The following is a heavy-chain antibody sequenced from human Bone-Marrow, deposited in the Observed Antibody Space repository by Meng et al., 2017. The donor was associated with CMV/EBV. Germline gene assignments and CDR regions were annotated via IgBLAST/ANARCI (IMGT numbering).Heavy chain of an antibody. J-gene: IGHJ4*02. V-gene: IGHV3-74*03. Sequence: GESLKISCAASGFTFSRYGMDWVRQGPGKGLEWVSHINSDGSDTKYADSVKGRFTISRDNAKNTLYLQMNTLRAEDTAVYYCVKGGHLGDYWGQGTLVTVSS. CDR1: GFTFSRYG. D-gene: IGHD3-10*01. CDR2: INSDGSDT. CDR3: VKGGHLGDY.